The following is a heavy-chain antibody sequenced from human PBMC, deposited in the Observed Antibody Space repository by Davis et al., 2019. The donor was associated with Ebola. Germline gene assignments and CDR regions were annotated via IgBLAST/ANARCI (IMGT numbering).Heavy chain of an antibody. CDR2: INPSGGST. D-gene: IGHD3-3*01. CDR3: ARAFEVGVVMGWFDP. CDR1: GGTFSSYA. Sequence: ASVKVSCKASGGTFSSYAISWVRQAPGQGLEWMGIINPSGGSTSYAQKFQGRVTMTRDTSTSTVYMELSSLRSEDTAVYYCARAFEVGVVMGWFDPWGQGTLVTVSS. V-gene: IGHV1-46*01. J-gene: IGHJ5*02.